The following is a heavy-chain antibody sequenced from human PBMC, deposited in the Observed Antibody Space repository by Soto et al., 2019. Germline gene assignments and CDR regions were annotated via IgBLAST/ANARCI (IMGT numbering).Heavy chain of an antibody. D-gene: IGHD3-22*01. V-gene: IGHV4-34*01. Sequence: PETLSPTCAVYGGSFSGYYWTWIRPPPGKGLEWIGAINHSGNTNYSPSLKTRVTISVDTSRNQFSLNLSSVTAADTAVYYCARGRTNFYDSRGLIRSWGQGTRVTVPQ. CDR2: INHSGNT. J-gene: IGHJ4*02. CDR3: ARGRTNFYDSRGLIRS. CDR1: GGSFSGYY.